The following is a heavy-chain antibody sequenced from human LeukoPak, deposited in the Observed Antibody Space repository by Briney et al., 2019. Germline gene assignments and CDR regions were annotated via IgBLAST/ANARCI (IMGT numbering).Heavy chain of an antibody. CDR2: ISYDGSNK. D-gene: IGHD6-13*01. V-gene: IGHV3-30*18. J-gene: IGHJ4*02. Sequence: PGGSLRLSCAASGFTFSSYSMNWVRQAPGKGLEWVAVISYDGSNKYYADSVKGRFTISRDNSKNTLYLQMNSLRAEDTAVYYCAKVFSLYLAAAGEFDYWGQGTLVTVSS. CDR1: GFTFSSYS. CDR3: AKVFSLYLAAAGEFDY.